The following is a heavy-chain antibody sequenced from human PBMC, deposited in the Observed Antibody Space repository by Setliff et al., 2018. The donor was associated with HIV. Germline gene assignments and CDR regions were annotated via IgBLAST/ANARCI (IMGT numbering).Heavy chain of an antibody. CDR1: GGSISSGTYY. V-gene: IGHV4-31*03. J-gene: IGHJ4*02. CDR3: ARDRSDYYNRPGYFDH. CDR2: IYYSGST. D-gene: IGHD3-3*01. Sequence: TLSLTCTVSGGSISSGTYYWSWIRQHPGKGLEWIGYIYYSGSTYYNPSLKSRVTISVDTSRNQFSLKLSSVTAADTAVYYCARDRSDYYNRPGYFDHWGQGTPVTVSS.